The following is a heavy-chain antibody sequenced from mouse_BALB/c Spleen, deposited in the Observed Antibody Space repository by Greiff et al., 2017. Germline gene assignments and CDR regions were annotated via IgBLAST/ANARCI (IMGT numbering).Heavy chain of an antibody. J-gene: IGHJ1*01. CDR2: IWSGGST. Sequence: VQLHQSGPGLVQPSQSLSITCTVSGFSLTSYGVHWVRQSPGKGLEWLGVIWSGGSTDYNAAIISSLSIIKDNSKSQVFFKMNSLHANDTAIYYCARTPGWYFDVWGAGTTVTVSS. V-gene: IGHV2-2*02. CDR3: ARTPGWYFDV. CDR1: GFSLTSYG.